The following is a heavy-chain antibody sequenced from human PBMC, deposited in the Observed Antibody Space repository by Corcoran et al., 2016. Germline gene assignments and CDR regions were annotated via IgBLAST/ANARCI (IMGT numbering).Heavy chain of an antibody. CDR1: GGSIRGYY. V-gene: IGHV4-59*01. Sequence: QVQLQESGPGLVKPSETLSLTCTVSGGSIRGYYGSWIRQPPGKGLEWIGYIYYTGSNTYNSSLKRRVTMSVDTSKNKFSLELRSVTAADTAVYYCARALSSSGYYVYGMDVWGQGTTVTVSS. D-gene: IGHD3-10*02. J-gene: IGHJ6*02. CDR2: IYYTGSN. CDR3: ARALSSSGYYVYGMDV.